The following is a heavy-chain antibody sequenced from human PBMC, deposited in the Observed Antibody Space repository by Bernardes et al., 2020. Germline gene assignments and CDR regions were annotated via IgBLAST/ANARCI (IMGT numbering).Heavy chain of an antibody. CDR3: AKSTAAATTLYYFDY. CDR1: GFTFSSYA. CDR2: ISGSGGST. Sequence: GGSLRLSCAASGFTFSSYAMSWVRQAPGKGLEWVSAISGSGGSTYYADSVKGRFTISRDNSKNTLYLQMNSLRAEDTAVYYCAKSTAAATTLYYFDYWGQGTLVTVSS. D-gene: IGHD6-13*01. V-gene: IGHV3-23*01. J-gene: IGHJ4*02.